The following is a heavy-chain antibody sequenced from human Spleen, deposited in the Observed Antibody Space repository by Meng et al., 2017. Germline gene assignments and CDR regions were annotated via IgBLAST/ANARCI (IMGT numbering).Heavy chain of an antibody. CDR2: SYYSGST. CDR1: GDSVKSDSSY. CDR3: ARERRIATRPLDY. D-gene: IGHD6-6*01. Sequence: QVQRQESGPGLVRPSETLSLTCTVSGDSVKSDSSYWTWIRRPPGKGLEWIGHSYYSGSTNYNPSLRDRVSISVDTSKNQFSLKLSPILAADTAVYYCARERRIATRPLDYWGQGTLVTVSS. V-gene: IGHV4-61*01. J-gene: IGHJ4*02.